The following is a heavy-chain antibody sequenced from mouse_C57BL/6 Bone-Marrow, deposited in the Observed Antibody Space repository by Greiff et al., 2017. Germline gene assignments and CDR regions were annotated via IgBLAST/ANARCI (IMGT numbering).Heavy chain of an antibody. CDR2: IRNKANNHAT. D-gene: IGHD4-1*01. Sequence: EVKVEESGGGLVQPGGSMKLSCAASGFTFSDAWMDWVRQSPEKGLEWVAEIRNKANNHATYYAESVKGRFTISRDDSKSSVYLQMNSLRAEDTGIYYGTPELAYYAMDYWGQGTSVTVSS. V-gene: IGHV6-6*01. CDR3: TPELAYYAMDY. CDR1: GFTFSDAW. J-gene: IGHJ4*01.